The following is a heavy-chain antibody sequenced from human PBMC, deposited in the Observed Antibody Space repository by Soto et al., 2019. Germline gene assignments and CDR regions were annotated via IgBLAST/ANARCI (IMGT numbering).Heavy chain of an antibody. CDR1: GYTFTSYA. J-gene: IGHJ5*02. CDR2: INAGNGNT. V-gene: IGHV1-3*01. CDR3: ARGAYCSSTSCYGGFWFDP. D-gene: IGHD2-2*01. Sequence: QVQLVQSGAEVKKPGASVKVSCKASGYTFTSYAMHWVRQAPGQRLEWMGWINAGNGNTKYSQKFQGRVTITRDTFASTAYMELSSLRSEDSAVYYCARGAYCSSTSCYGGFWFDPWGQGTLVTVSS.